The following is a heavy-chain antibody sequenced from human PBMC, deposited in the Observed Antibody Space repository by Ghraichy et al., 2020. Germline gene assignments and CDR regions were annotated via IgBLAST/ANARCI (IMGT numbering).Heavy chain of an antibody. CDR3: ARDSGRVAASNWFDP. Sequence: GGSLRLSCAASGFTFSSYWMSWVRQAPGKGLEWVANIKQDGSEKYYVDSVKGRFTISRDNAKNSLYLQMNSLRAEDTAVYYCARDSGRVAASNWFDPWGQGTLVTVSS. CDR2: IKQDGSEK. D-gene: IGHD6-13*01. J-gene: IGHJ5*02. CDR1: GFTFSSYW. V-gene: IGHV3-7*01.